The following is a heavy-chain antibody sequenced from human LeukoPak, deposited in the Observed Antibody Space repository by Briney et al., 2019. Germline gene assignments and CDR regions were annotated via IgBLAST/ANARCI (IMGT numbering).Heavy chain of an antibody. CDR2: IYYSGST. V-gene: IGHV4-59*01. CDR3: ARGPTMDV. CDR1: GGSTSSYY. Sequence: SETLSLTCTVSGGSTSSYYWSWIRQPPGKGLEWIGYIYYSGSTNYNPSLKSRVTISVDTSKNQFSLKLSSATAADTAVYYCARGPTMDVWGQGTTVTVSS. J-gene: IGHJ6*02.